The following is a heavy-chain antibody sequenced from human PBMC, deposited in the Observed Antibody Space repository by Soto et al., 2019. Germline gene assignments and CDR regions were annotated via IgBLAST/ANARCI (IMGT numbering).Heavy chain of an antibody. V-gene: IGHV3-23*01. Sequence: GGSLRLACATSGFTFSSYGMSWVRQAPGKGLEWVSSINNSGSRTYHADSVKGRFTISRDNSKNTLYLQMNSLRAEDTAVYYCAKARTDQSGTYFPFDYWGQGTLVTVS. CDR2: INNSGSRT. D-gene: IGHD1-26*01. CDR1: GFTFSSYG. J-gene: IGHJ4*02. CDR3: AKARTDQSGTYFPFDY.